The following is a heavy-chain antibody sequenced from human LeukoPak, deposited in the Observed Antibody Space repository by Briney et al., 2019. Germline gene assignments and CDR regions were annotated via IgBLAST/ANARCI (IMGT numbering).Heavy chain of an antibody. J-gene: IGHJ4*02. V-gene: IGHV4-34*01. D-gene: IGHD3-22*01. Sequence: SETLSLTCAVYGGSFSGYYWSWIRQPPGKGLEWIGEINHSGSTNYNPSLKSRVTISVDTSKNQFSLKLSSVTAADTAVYYCARDHPTQDYYDRSGYYGYWGQGTLVTVSS. CDR2: INHSGST. CDR3: ARDHPTQDYYDRSGYYGY. CDR1: GGSFSGYY.